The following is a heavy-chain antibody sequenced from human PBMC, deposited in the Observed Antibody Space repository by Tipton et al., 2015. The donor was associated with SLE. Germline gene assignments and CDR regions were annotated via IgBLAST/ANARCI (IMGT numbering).Heavy chain of an antibody. CDR1: GGSISVDF. V-gene: IGHV4-34*01. CDR2: IKSGRYT. J-gene: IGHJ6*02. CDR3: AVPAAIPYYYYGMDV. Sequence: TLSLTCAVYGGSISVDFWSWIRQPPGKGLEWIAEIKSGRYTNYNPSLKSRVTISVDTSKNQFSLKLNSVTAADTAVYYCAVPAAIPYYYYGMDVWGQGTTVTVSS. D-gene: IGHD2-2*02.